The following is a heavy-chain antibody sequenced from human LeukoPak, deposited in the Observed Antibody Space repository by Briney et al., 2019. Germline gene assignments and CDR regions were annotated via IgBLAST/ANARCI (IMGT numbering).Heavy chain of an antibody. CDR1: GGSISSYY. D-gene: IGHD2-21*02. V-gene: IGHV4-34*01. CDR3: ARGSGDCSGADCFSGYFAY. CDR2: LDHGGTT. J-gene: IGHJ4*02. Sequence: SETLSLTCTVSGGSISSYYWSWIRQPPGKGLEWIGELDHGGTTNYNPSLKTRVIMSVDTSKNQFSLKLTSVTAADTAVYYCARGSGDCSGADCFSGYFAYWGQGNLVTVSS.